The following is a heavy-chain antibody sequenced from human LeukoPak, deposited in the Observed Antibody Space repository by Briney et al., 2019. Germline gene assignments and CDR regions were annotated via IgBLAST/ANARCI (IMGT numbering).Heavy chain of an antibody. D-gene: IGHD2-2*02. CDR3: ARDTVSNYFDY. CDR2: IYYSGST. J-gene: IGHJ4*02. V-gene: IGHV4-30-4*08. CDR1: GGSISTENYY. Sequence: SQTLSLTCTVSGGSISTENYYWTWIRQPPGKGLEWIGYIYYSGSTYYNPSLKSRVIISVDTSKNQFSLRLSSVTAADTAVYYCARDTVSNYFDYWGQGTLVTVSS.